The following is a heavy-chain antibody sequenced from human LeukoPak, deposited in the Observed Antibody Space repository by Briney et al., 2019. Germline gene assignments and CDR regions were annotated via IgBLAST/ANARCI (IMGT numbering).Heavy chain of an antibody. CDR3: ARDYGCSSTSCYAFHYYYYGMDV. V-gene: IGHV1-18*01. J-gene: IGHJ6*02. CDR2: ISAYNGNT. Sequence: GASVTVSCKASGYTFTSYGISWVRQAPGQGLEWMGWISAYNGNTNYAQKLQGRVTMTTDTSTSTAYMELRSLRSDDTAAYYCARDYGCSSTSCYAFHYYYYGMDVWGQGTTVTVSS. D-gene: IGHD2-2*01. CDR1: GYTFTSYG.